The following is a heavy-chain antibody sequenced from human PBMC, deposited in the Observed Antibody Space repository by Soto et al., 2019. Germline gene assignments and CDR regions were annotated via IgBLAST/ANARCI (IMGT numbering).Heavy chain of an antibody. CDR1: GYTFTSYG. V-gene: IGHV1-18*01. CDR3: ARRYSSGWPTQYYYYYYGMDV. CDR2: ISAYNGNT. Sequence: SVKVSCKASGYTFTSYGISWVRQAPGQGLEWMGWISAYNGNTNYAQKLQGRVTMTTDTSTSTAYMELRSLRSDDTAVYYCARRYSSGWPTQYYYYYYGMDVWGQGTTVTVSS. D-gene: IGHD6-19*01. J-gene: IGHJ6*02.